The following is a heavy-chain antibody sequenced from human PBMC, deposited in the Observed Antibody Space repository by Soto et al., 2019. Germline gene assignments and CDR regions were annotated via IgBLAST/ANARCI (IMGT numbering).Heavy chain of an antibody. Sequence: QVQLQESGPGLVKPSETLSLTCTVSGGSISSYYWSWIRQPPGKGLEWIGYIYYSGSTNYNPSLKSRVTISVDTSKNQFSLELSSVTAADTAVYYCARGEGIAVAGDWYFDLWGRGTLVTVSS. D-gene: IGHD6-19*01. CDR3: ARGEGIAVAGDWYFDL. CDR1: GGSISSYY. V-gene: IGHV4-59*01. J-gene: IGHJ2*01. CDR2: IYYSGST.